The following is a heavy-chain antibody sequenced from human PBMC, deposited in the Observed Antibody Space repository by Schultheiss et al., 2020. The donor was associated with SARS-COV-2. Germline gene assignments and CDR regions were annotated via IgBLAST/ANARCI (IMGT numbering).Heavy chain of an antibody. CDR2: IKQDGSEK. CDR1: GFTFSSYW. D-gene: IGHD2-2*01. J-gene: IGHJ6*03. CDR3: ARAVRVPAATYYYYYYMDV. Sequence: GGSLRLSCAASGFTFSSYWMSWVRQAPGKGLEWVANIKQDGSEKYYVDSVKGRFTISRDNAKNSLYLQMNSLRAEDTAVYYCARAVRVPAATYYYYYYMDVWGKGTTVTVSS. V-gene: IGHV3-7*01.